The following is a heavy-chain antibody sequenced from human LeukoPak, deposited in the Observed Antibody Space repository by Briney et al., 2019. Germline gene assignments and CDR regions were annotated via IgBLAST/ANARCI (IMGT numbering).Heavy chain of an antibody. J-gene: IGHJ3*02. Sequence: SETLSLTCTVSGDSISSYYWSWIRQPPGKGLEWIGYISYIGSTNYNPSLKSRVTISIDTSKNQFSLKLSSVTAADTAVYYCARDLVTVTKGFDIWGRGTMVSVSS. D-gene: IGHD4-17*01. CDR3: ARDLVTVTKGFDI. CDR2: ISYIGST. V-gene: IGHV4-59*01. CDR1: GDSISSYY.